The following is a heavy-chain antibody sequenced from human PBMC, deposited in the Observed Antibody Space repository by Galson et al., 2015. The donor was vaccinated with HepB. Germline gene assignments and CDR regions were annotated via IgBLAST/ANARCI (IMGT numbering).Heavy chain of an antibody. CDR1: GFTFSSYA. D-gene: IGHD3-3*01. J-gene: IGHJ3*02. CDR3: ARGSFWSGYDDAFDI. V-gene: IGHV3-30-3*01. CDR2: ISYDGSNK. Sequence: SLRLSCAASGFTFSSYAMHWVRQAPGKGLQWVAVISYDGSNKYYADSVKGRFTISRDDSKNTVYLQMNSLRAEDTAVYYCARGSFWSGYDDAFDIWGQGTMVTVSS.